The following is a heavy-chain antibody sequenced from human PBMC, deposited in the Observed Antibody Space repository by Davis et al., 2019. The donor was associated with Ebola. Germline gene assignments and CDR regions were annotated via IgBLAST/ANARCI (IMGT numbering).Heavy chain of an antibody. CDR3: ATGGTGGY. CDR2: IATAGSAT. CDR1: GFTFTSYL. Sequence: PAGSLSLSCAASGFTFTSYLMHCVRQAPCQVLLWVSRIATAGSATTYADSVTGRFTISRDNAKSTRYLQVNSLGAEDTAVYYCATGGTGGYWGQGSLVTVSS. J-gene: IGHJ4*02. D-gene: IGHD3-16*01. V-gene: IGHV3-74*01.